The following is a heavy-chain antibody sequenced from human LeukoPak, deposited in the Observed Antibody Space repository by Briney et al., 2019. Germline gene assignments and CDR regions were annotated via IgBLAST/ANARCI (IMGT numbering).Heavy chain of an antibody. J-gene: IGHJ4*02. V-gene: IGHV3-23*01. D-gene: IGHD3-22*01. CDR1: GFTFSSYA. CDR2: ISGSGGST. CDR3: AKVGYYDSSGYRGVYFDY. Sequence: PGGSLRLSCAASGFTFSSYAMSWVRQAPGKGLEWVSAISGSGGSTYYADSVKGRFTISRDNSKNTLYLQTNSLRAEDTAVYYCAKVGYYDSSGYRGVYFDYWGQGTVVTVSS.